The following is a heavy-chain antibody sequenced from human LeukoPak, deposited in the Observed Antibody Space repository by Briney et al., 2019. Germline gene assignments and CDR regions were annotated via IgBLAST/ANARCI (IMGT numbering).Heavy chain of an antibody. CDR2: IKQDGSEK. V-gene: IGHV3-7*01. Sequence: GGSLRLSCAASGFTFSSYWMSWVRQAPGKGLEWVANIKQDGSEKYYVDSVKGRFTISRDNAKNSLYLQMNNLRAEDTAVYYCARDVAGPPQEAFDIWGQGTMVTVSS. CDR1: GFTFSSYW. J-gene: IGHJ3*02. CDR3: ARDVAGPPQEAFDI.